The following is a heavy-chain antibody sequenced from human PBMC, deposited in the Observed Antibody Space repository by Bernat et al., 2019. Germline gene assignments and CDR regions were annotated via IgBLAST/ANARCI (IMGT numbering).Heavy chain of an antibody. J-gene: IGHJ3*02. CDR1: GFTFSSYA. D-gene: IGHD3-22*01. Sequence: QVQLVESGGGVVQPGRSLRLSCAASGFTFSSYAMHWVRQAPGKGLEWVAVISYDGSNKYYADSVKGRFTISRDNSKNTLYLQMNSLGAEDTAVYYCARALYYYDSSGPGAFDIWGQGTMVTVSS. CDR3: ARALYYYDSSGPGAFDI. CDR2: ISYDGSNK. V-gene: IGHV3-30-3*01.